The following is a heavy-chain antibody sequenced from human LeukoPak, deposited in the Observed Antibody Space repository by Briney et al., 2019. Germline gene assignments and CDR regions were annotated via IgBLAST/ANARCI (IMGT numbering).Heavy chain of an antibody. CDR2: IYYSGST. CDR1: GGSISSYY. J-gene: IGHJ4*02. CDR3: ARSRSSSWYD. Sequence: ETLSLTCTVSGGSISSYYWSWIRQPPGKGLEWIGYIYYSGSTNYNPSLKSRVTISVDTSKNQFSLKLSSVTAADTAVYYCARSRSSSWYDWGQGTLVTVSS. V-gene: IGHV4-59*01. D-gene: IGHD6-13*01.